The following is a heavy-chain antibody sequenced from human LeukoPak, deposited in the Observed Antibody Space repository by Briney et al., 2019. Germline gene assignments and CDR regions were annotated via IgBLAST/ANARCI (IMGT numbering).Heavy chain of an antibody. CDR3: ARDCSSTSCYWTNYYYYYGMDV. Sequence: GASVTVSCKASGYTFTSYGISWVRQAPGQGLAWMGWISAYNGNTNYAQKPQGRVNMTTDTSTSTAYMELRSLRSDHTAVYYCARDCSSTSCYWTNYYYYYGMDVWGQGTTVTVSS. CDR2: ISAYNGNT. J-gene: IGHJ6*02. CDR1: GYTFTSYG. D-gene: IGHD2-2*01. V-gene: IGHV1-18*01.